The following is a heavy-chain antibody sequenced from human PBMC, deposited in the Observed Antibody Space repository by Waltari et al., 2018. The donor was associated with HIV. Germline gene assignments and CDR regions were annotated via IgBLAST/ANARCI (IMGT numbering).Heavy chain of an antibody. CDR3: AREALYDSSGYYFDY. CDR2: IKQDESKK. CDR1: EFTFNNYW. J-gene: IGHJ4*02. Sequence: EVQLVESGGGLVQPGGSLRLSCAASEFTFNNYWMTWFRQAPGKGLEGVANIKQDESKKYYVDSVKGRFTISRDNAKNSLFLQMNSLRAEDTAVYYCAREALYDSSGYYFDYWGQGTLVTVSS. V-gene: IGHV3-7*01. D-gene: IGHD3-22*01.